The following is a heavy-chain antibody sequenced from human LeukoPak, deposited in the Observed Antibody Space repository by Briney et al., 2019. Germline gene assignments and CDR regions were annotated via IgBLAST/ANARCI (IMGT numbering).Heavy chain of an antibody. J-gene: IGHJ3*02. CDR3: ARPISPGVADAFDI. Sequence: PSETLSLTCTVSGGSISSYYWSWIRQPAGKGLEWIGRIYTSGSTNYNPSLKSRVTMSVDTSKNQFSLKLSSVTAADTAVYYCARPISPGVADAFDIWGQGTMVTVSS. V-gene: IGHV4-4*07. D-gene: IGHD3-10*01. CDR2: IYTSGST. CDR1: GGSISSYY.